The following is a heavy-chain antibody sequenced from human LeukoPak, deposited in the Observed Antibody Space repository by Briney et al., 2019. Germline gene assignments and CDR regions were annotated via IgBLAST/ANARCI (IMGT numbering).Heavy chain of an antibody. V-gene: IGHV1-2*06. CDR1: GYTFTGYY. J-gene: IGHJ4*02. Sequence: ASVKVSCKASGYTFTGYYMHWVRQAPGQGLEGMGRINPNSGGTNYAQKFQGRVTMTRDTSISTAYMELNRLRSDDTAVYYCAIPSDYDILTGYYKAVDYWGQGTLVTVSS. CDR2: INPNSGGT. CDR3: AIPSDYDILTGYYKAVDY. D-gene: IGHD3-9*01.